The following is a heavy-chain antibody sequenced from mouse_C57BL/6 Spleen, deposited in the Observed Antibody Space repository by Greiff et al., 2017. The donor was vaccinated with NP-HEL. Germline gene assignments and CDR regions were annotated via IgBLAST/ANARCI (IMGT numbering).Heavy chain of an antibody. J-gene: IGHJ4*01. V-gene: IGHV5-17*01. Sequence: EVQVVESGGGLVKPGGSLKLSCAASGFTFSDYGMHWVRQAPEKGLEWVAYISSGSSTIYYADTVKGRFTISRDNAKNTLFLQMTSLRSEDTAMYYCARPLGIYAMDYWGQGTSVTVSS. CDR2: ISSGSSTI. CDR3: ARPLGIYAMDY. D-gene: IGHD4-1*01. CDR1: GFTFSDYG.